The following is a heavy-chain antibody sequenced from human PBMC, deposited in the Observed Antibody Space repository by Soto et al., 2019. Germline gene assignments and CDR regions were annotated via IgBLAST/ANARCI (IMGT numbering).Heavy chain of an antibody. V-gene: IGHV2-5*02. D-gene: IGHD6-19*01. J-gene: IGHJ6*04. CDR2: IYWDDDQ. CDR1: GFSLSTSGVG. Sequence: QITLKESGPTLVKPTQTLTLTCTFSGFSLSTSGVGVGWIRRPPGKALEWLALIYWDDDQRYSPSLNSRLTNTKYASKNQVAVTMTDMAPVDTATYYCAHGSSGPTMDVWGKGTTVTVSS. CDR3: AHGSSGPTMDV.